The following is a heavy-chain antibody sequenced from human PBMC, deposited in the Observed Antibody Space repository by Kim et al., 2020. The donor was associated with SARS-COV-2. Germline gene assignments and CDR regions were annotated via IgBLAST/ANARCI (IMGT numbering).Heavy chain of an antibody. J-gene: IGHJ6*02. Sequence: ASVKVSCKASGYTFTSYYMHWVRQAPGQGLEWMGIINPSGGSTSYAQKFQGRVTMTRDTSTSTVYMELSSLRSEDTAVYYCARDFLKVTAMAPYYYYGMDVWGQGTTVTVSS. CDR1: GYTFTSYY. CDR2: INPSGGST. D-gene: IGHD2-21*02. V-gene: IGHV1-46*01. CDR3: ARDFLKVTAMAPYYYYGMDV.